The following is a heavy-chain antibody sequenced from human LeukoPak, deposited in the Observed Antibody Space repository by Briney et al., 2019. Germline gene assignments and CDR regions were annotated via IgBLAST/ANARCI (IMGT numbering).Heavy chain of an antibody. CDR3: ARELLTGGDFDY. V-gene: IGHV3-21*01. Sequence: PGGSLRLSCSASGLTFSSYSMNWVRQAPGKWLGWVSSISSSSSYIYYADSVKGRFTISRDNAKNSLYLQMNSLRAEDTAVYYCARELLTGGDFDYWGQGTLVTVSS. J-gene: IGHJ4*02. CDR1: GLTFSSYS. D-gene: IGHD2-15*01. CDR2: ISSSSSYI.